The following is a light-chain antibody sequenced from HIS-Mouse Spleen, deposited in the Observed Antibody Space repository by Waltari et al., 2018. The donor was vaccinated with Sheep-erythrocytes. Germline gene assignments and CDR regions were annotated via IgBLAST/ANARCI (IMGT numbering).Light chain of an antibody. CDR3: CSYAGSYNHV. J-gene: IGLJ1*01. CDR1: KLGDKY. V-gene: IGLV3-1*01. Sequence: SYELTQPPSVSVSPGQTDSITCSGDKLGDKYAYWYQQKPGQSPVLVIYQDSKRPSGIPERFSGSNSGNTASLTISGLHAEDEADYYCCSYAGSYNHVFATGTKVTVL. CDR2: QDS.